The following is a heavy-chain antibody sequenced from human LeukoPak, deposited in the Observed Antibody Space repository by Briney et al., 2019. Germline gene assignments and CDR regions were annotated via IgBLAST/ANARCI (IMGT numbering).Heavy chain of an antibody. CDR1: GGSFSGYY. CDR3: ARVSGYSYGWSYYYYMDV. J-gene: IGHJ6*03. V-gene: IGHV4-34*01. Sequence: SETLSLTCAVYGGSFSGYYWSWIRQPPGKGLEWIGEINHSGSTNYNPSLKSRVTISVDTSKNQFSLKLSSVTAADTAVYYCARVSGYSYGWSYYYYMDVRGKGTTVTVSS. D-gene: IGHD5-18*01. CDR2: INHSGST.